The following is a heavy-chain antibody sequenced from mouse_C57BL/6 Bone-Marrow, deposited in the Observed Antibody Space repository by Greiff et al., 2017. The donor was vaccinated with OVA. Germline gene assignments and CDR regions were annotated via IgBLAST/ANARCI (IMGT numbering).Heavy chain of an antibody. CDR3: ARLYYGTLYYFDY. Sequence: EVMLVESGGGLVKPGGSLKLSCAASGFTFSDYGMHWVRQAPEKGLEWVAYISSGSSTIYYADTVKGRFTISRDNAKNTLFLQMTSLRSEDTAMYYCARLYYGTLYYFDYWGQGTTLTVSS. J-gene: IGHJ2*01. V-gene: IGHV5-17*01. CDR1: GFTFSDYG. D-gene: IGHD2-1*01. CDR2: ISSGSSTI.